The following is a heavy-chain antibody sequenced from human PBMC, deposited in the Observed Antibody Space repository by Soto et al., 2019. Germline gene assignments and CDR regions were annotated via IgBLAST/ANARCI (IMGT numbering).Heavy chain of an antibody. CDR3: ARHSSGWYVGLLSWFDT. V-gene: IGHV4-39*01. J-gene: IGHJ5*02. Sequence: SGTLAITCTVSGGSISSSSYYWGWIRQPPGKGLEWIGSIYYSGSTYYNPSLKSRVTISVDTSKNQFSLKLSSVTAADTAVYYCARHSSGWYVGLLSWFDTWGQGILVTVSS. CDR1: GGSISSSSYY. CDR2: IYYSGST. D-gene: IGHD6-19*01.